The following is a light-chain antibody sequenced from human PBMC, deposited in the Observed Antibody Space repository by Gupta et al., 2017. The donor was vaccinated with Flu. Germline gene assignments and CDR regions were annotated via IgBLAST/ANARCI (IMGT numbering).Light chain of an antibody. J-gene: IGKJ2*02. V-gene: IGKV1-9*01. CDR3: QQLNSLPRT. Sequence: PSLLSASVGDRVTTTCRASQVISSYLAWYQQKPGKAPKVLIYAASTSQSGVPSRFGGSGSGTEFTLTISSLQPEDFATYYCQQLNSLPRTFGQGTKLEIK. CDR1: QVISSY. CDR2: AAS.